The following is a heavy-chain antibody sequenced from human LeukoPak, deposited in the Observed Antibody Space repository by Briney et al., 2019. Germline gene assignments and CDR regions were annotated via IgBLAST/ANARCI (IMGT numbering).Heavy chain of an antibody. J-gene: IGHJ3*02. CDR3: ARDREMATIRDAFDI. Sequence: SETLSLTCTVSGVSISSSSYYWGWIRQPPGKGLEWIGSIYSSGSTYYNSSLKSRVTISIDTSKNQVSLKMSSVTAADTAVYYCARDREMATIRDAFDIWGQGTMVTVSS. CDR2: IYSSGST. V-gene: IGHV4-39*02. D-gene: IGHD5-24*01. CDR1: GVSISSSSYY.